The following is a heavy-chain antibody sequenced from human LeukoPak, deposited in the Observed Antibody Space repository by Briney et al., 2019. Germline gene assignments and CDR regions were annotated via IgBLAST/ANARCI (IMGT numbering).Heavy chain of an antibody. Sequence: GGSLRLSCAASGFTFTSYAMSWVRQAPGKGLVWVSRIDGDGSTTRYADSVKGRFTISRDNAKNTLYLQMNSLTAEDTAVYYCASPSLGINAFDIWGQGTRVTVSS. D-gene: IGHD7-27*01. V-gene: IGHV3-74*01. CDR1: GFTFTSYA. CDR2: IDGDGSTT. CDR3: ASPSLGINAFDI. J-gene: IGHJ3*02.